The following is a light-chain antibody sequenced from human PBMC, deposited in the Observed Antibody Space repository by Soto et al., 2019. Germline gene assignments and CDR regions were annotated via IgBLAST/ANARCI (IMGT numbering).Light chain of an antibody. J-gene: IGKJ1*01. CDR2: GAS. Sequence: ETLMTQSPATLSVSPGERATLSCRASQSVNNNLAWYQQKPGQAPRVLIYGASTRATGIPARVSGSGSGTEVTLTIGSLQSEDCALYYCQQYNNWPGTFGQGTKVDIK. V-gene: IGKV3-15*01. CDR1: QSVNNN. CDR3: QQYNNWPGT.